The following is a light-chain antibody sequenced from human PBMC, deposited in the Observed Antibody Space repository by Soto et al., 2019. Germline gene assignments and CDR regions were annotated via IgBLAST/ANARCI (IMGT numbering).Light chain of an antibody. CDR2: AVS. CDR3: CSHAGNNSYV. J-gene: IGLJ1*01. Sequence: QAVLTQPPSASGSPGQSVALSCTGTSRDVGGQNYVSWYQQHPGKAPKLIIYAVSNRPSGVPGRFSGSKSGNTASLTISGLRAEDEADYYCCSHAGNNSYVFGSGTKVTVL. CDR1: SRDVGGQNY. V-gene: IGLV2-8*01.